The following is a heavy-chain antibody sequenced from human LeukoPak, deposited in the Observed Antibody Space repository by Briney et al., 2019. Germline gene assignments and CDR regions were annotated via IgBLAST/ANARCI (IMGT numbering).Heavy chain of an antibody. J-gene: IGHJ4*02. V-gene: IGHV4-31*03. CDR1: GGSISSGGYY. Sequence: SETLSLTCTVSGGSISSGGYYWSWIRQHPGKGLEWIGYIYYSGSTYYNPSLKSRVTISVDTSKNQFSLKLSSVTAADTAVYYCAREAGYCSGGSCYFGSYFDYWGQGTLVTVS. D-gene: IGHD2-15*01. CDR2: IYYSGST. CDR3: AREAGYCSGGSCYFGSYFDY.